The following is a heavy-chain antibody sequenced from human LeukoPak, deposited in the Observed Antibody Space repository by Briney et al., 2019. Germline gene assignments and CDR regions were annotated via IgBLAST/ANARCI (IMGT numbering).Heavy chain of an antibody. V-gene: IGHV4-59*01. CDR2: LYFSGST. CDR1: GASISTFY. D-gene: IGHD6-19*01. J-gene: IGHJ4*02. CDR3: ARAGGGWSFHY. Sequence: SETLSLTCTVSGASISTFYWSWIRQHPGKGLEWIGYLYFSGSTNYNPSLKSRVTISSDTSKNQLSLRLSSVTAADTAVYYCARAGGGWSFHYLGQGTLVTVSS.